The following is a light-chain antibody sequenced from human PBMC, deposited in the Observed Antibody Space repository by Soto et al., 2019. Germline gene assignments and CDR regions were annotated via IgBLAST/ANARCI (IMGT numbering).Light chain of an antibody. CDR2: SNN. Sequence: QSVLTQPPSASGTPGQRVTISCSGSRSNIGSNTVNWYQQLPGTAPKVLIYSNNQRPSGVPDRFSGSKSGTSASLAISGLQSEDEADYYCVTWDDSLNGPVFGGGTKPPS. V-gene: IGLV1-44*01. CDR3: VTWDDSLNGPV. J-gene: IGLJ2*01. CDR1: RSNIGSNT.